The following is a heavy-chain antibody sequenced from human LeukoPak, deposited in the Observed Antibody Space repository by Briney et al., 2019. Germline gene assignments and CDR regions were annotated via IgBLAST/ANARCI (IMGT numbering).Heavy chain of an antibody. D-gene: IGHD3-3*01. V-gene: IGHV1-2*02. CDR3: ARDPPSSGSYITGLDY. CDR2: INPNSGGT. J-gene: IGHJ4*02. Sequence: ASVKVSCKASGYTFTGYYMHWVRQAPGQGLEWMGWINPNSGGTNYAQKFQGRVTMTRDTSISTAYMELSRLRSDDTAVYYCARDPPSSGSYITGLDYWGQGTLVTVSS. CDR1: GYTFTGYY.